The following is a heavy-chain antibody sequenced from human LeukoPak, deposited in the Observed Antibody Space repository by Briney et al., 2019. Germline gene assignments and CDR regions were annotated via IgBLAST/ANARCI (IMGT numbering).Heavy chain of an antibody. CDR1: GFTFTSHW. J-gene: IGHJ4*02. V-gene: IGHV3-74*01. CDR3: ARDMNPTVFDF. CDR2: IKNDGNDT. D-gene: IGHD3-16*01. Sequence: GGSLRLSCEASGFTFTSHWMHWVRQTPGKGLVWVSGIKNDGNDTAYADSVKGRFTISRDNAKNTLYLQMDSLRAEDTAVYYCARDMNPTVFDFWGQGTLVTVSS.